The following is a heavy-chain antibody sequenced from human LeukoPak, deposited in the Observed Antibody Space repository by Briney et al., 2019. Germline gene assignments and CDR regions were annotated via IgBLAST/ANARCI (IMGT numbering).Heavy chain of an antibody. Sequence: GGSLRLSCAASGFTFSTFGMHWVRQAPGKGLEWVAFVRYDGSDKYYAGSVKGRFTISRDNSKNTLYLQMNSLGAEDTAVYYCARAPRFRLVGVPKGPFDPWGQGTLVTVSS. J-gene: IGHJ5*02. CDR3: ARAPRFRLVGVPKGPFDP. CDR2: VRYDGSDK. V-gene: IGHV3-30*02. CDR1: GFTFSTFG. D-gene: IGHD1-26*01.